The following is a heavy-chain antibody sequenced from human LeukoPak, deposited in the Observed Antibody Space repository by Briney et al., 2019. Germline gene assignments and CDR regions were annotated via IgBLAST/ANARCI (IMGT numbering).Heavy chain of an antibody. CDR2: INPDGGNT. V-gene: IGHV1-46*01. D-gene: IGHD6-25*01. CDR3: ARVGVTAATADY. Sequence: GASVKVSCKASGYTFTNSYIHWVRQAPGQVLEWMGLINPDGGNTNYAQNFQGRVTLTRDTSTSTVYMELNSLRSEDTAVYFCARVGVTAATADYWGQGTLVTVSS. CDR1: GYTFTNSY. J-gene: IGHJ4*02.